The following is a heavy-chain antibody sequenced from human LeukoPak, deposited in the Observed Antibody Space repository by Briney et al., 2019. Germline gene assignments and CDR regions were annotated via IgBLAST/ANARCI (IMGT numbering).Heavy chain of an antibody. Sequence: SQTLSLTCTVSGGSISSGSYYWSWIRQPAGKGLEWIGRIYTSGSTDYNPSLKSRVTISKDTSKNEFSLKLSSVTAADTAVYYCARDSPPAYCCGGSCYFDYWGQGTLVTVSS. CDR3: ARDSPPAYCCGGSCYFDY. V-gene: IGHV4-61*02. D-gene: IGHD2-15*01. CDR1: GGSISSGSYY. CDR2: IYTSGST. J-gene: IGHJ4*02.